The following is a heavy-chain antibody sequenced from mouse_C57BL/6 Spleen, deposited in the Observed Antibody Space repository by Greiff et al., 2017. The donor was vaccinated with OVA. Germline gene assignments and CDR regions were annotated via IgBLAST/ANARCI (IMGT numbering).Heavy chain of an antibody. V-gene: IGHV1-59*01. Sequence: QVQLQQPGAELVRPGTSVKLSCKASGYTFTSYWMHWVKQRPGQGLEWIGVIDPSDSYTNYNQKFKGKATLTVDTSSSTAYMQLSSLTSEDSAVYYCARPYSNYDIDYWGQGTTLTVSS. J-gene: IGHJ2*01. CDR2: IDPSDSYT. D-gene: IGHD2-5*01. CDR1: GYTFTSYW. CDR3: ARPYSNYDIDY.